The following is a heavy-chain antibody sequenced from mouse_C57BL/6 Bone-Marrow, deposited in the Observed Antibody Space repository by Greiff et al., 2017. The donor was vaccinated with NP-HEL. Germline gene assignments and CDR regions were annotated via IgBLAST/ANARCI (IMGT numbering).Heavy chain of an antibody. Sequence: QVQLQQPGAELVKPGASVKLSCKASGYTFTSYWMHWVKQRPGRGLEWIGRIDPNSGGTKYNEKFKSKATLTVDKPSSTAYMQLSSLTSEDSAVYYWAREAFITTPSYWYFDVWGTGTTVTVSS. CDR1: GYTFTSYW. J-gene: IGHJ1*03. CDR2: IDPNSGGT. V-gene: IGHV1-72*01. CDR3: AREAFITTPSYWYFDV. D-gene: IGHD1-1*01.